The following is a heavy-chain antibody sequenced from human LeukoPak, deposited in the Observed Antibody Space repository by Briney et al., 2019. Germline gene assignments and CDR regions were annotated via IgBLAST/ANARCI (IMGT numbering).Heavy chain of an antibody. CDR2: ISGRGGGT. CDR1: GFTFSSYA. CDR3: AKDVSSGYGKYFDWMTDAVAFDI. J-gene: IGHJ3*02. Sequence: GGSLRLSCAASGFTFSSYAMSCVRQAPGKGLECVSAISGRGGGTDYADSVKGRFTISRDNSKNTLYLQMNSLRAEDTAVYYCAKDVSSGYGKYFDWMTDAVAFDIWGQGTMVTVSS. D-gene: IGHD3-9*01. V-gene: IGHV3-23*01.